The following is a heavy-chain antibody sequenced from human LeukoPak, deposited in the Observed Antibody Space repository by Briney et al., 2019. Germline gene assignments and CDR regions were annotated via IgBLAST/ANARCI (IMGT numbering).Heavy chain of an antibody. J-gene: IGHJ4*02. V-gene: IGHV1-2*02. CDR1: GYTFTGNN. D-gene: IGHD5-18*01. CDR2: IRPNNGDT. Sequence: ASVKVPCKASGYTFTGNNIHWVRQAPGQGLECMGWIRPNNGDTNYAQQFRGRVTMTRDTSSSTAYMELSGLRSDDTAVYYCARAYNSAYGGQFFDSWGQGTLVAVSS. CDR3: ARAYNSAYGGQFFDS.